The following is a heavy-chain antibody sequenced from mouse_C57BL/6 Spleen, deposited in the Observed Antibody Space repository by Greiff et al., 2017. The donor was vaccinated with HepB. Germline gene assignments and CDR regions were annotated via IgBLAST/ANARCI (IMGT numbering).Heavy chain of an antibody. V-gene: IGHV1-80*01. CDR2: IYPGDGDT. Sequence: VQLQQSGAELVKPGASVKISCKASGYAFSSYWMNWVKQRPGKGLEWIGQIYPGDGDTNYNGKFKGKATLTADKSSSTAYLQLSSLTSEDSAVCFCERWRQYAMDYWGQGTSVTVSS. D-gene: IGHD3-2*01. CDR1: GYAFSSYW. CDR3: ERWRQYAMDY. J-gene: IGHJ4*01.